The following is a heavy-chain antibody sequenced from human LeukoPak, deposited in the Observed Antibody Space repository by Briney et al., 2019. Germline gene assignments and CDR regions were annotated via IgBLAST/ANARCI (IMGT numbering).Heavy chain of an antibody. CDR3: ARGGNKEFDY. CDR1: GFIVSSNY. Sequence: GGSLRLSCAASGFIVSSNYMSWGRQAPGKGLEWVSVIYNGGRTNYADSVKGRFTISRDNSKNTLFLQMNSLRAEDTAVYYCARGGNKEFDYWGQGTLVTVSS. J-gene: IGHJ4*02. D-gene: IGHD2/OR15-2a*01. CDR2: IYNGGRT. V-gene: IGHV3-53*01.